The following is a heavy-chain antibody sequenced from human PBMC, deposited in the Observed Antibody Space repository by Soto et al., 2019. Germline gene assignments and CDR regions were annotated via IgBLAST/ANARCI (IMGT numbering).Heavy chain of an antibody. CDR3: ARGPYYYGSGRTDYGMDV. CDR1: GGTFSSYA. J-gene: IGHJ6*02. D-gene: IGHD3-10*01. V-gene: IGHV1-69*06. Sequence: ASVKVSCKASGGTFSSYAISWVRQAPGQGLEWMGGIIPIFGTANYAQKFQGRVTITADKSTSTAYMELSSLRSEDTAVYYCARGPYYYGSGRTDYGMDVWGQGTTVTVSS. CDR2: IIPIFGTA.